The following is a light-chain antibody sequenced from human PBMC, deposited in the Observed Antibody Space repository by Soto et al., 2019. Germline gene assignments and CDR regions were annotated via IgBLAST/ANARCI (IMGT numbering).Light chain of an antibody. J-gene: IGLJ2*01. CDR1: SSDVGGYNY. CDR2: EVS. V-gene: IGLV2-14*01. Sequence: QSALTQPASVSGSPGQSITISCTGTSSDVGGYNYVSWYQQHPGKAPKFMIYEVSNRPSGVSNRFSGSKSGSTASLTISGLQAEDEADYYCSSYTSSSTWVFGGGTKVTVL. CDR3: SSYTSSSTWV.